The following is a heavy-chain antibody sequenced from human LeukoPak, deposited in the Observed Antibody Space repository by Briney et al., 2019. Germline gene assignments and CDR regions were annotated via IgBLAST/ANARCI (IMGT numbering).Heavy chain of an antibody. D-gene: IGHD3-22*01. V-gene: IGHV1-46*01. J-gene: IGHJ4*02. CDR1: GYTFTSYY. CDR2: INPSGGST. CDR3: ARERRIYYDSSGYYPDY. Sequence: GASVKVSCKASGYTFTSYYMHWVRQAPGQGLEWMGIINPSGGSTNYAQKLQGRVTMTTDTSTSTAYMELRSLRSDDTAVYYCARERRIYYDSSGYYPDYWGQGTLVTVSS.